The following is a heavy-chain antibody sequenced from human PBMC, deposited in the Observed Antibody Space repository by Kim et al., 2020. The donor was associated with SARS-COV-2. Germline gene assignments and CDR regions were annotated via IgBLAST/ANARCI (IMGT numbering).Heavy chain of an antibody. D-gene: IGHD6-19*01. Sequence: GGSLRLSCAASGFTFSSYSMNWVRQAPGKGLEWVSSISSSSSYIYYVDSVKGRFTISRDNAKNSLYLQMNSLKAEDTAVYYCARGGYSSGWTGDYYYYGMDVWGQGTTVTVS. V-gene: IGHV3-21*01. CDR1: GFTFSSYS. CDR3: ARGGYSSGWTGDYYYYGMDV. J-gene: IGHJ6*02. CDR2: ISSSSSYI.